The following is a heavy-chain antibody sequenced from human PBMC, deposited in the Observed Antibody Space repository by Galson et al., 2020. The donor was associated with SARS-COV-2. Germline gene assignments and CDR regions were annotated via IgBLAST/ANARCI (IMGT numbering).Heavy chain of an antibody. CDR3: ARGGGGVEYGSRSYRPYYYYGMDV. Sequence: SETLSPTCTVSGGSISSGDHYWSWIRQPPGKGLEWIGYIYYSGSTYYNPSLKSRVTTSVDTSKNQFSLELNSVTAADTAVYYCARGGGGVEYGSRSYRPYYYYGMDVWGQGTTVTVSS. D-gene: IGHD3-10*01. CDR1: GGSISSGDHY. V-gene: IGHV4-30-4*01. J-gene: IGHJ6*02. CDR2: IYYSGST.